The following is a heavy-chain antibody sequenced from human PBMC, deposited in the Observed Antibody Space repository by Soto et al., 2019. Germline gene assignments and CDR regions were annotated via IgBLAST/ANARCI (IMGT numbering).Heavy chain of an antibody. CDR3: AKGPFFDWLFPHLDY. CDR2: ISYDGSNK. J-gene: IGHJ4*02. Sequence: QVQLVESGGGVVQPGRSLRLSCAASGFTFSSYGMHWVRQAPGKGLEWVAVISYDGSNKYYADSVKGRFTISRDNSKNTLYLQMNSLRAEDTAVYYCAKGPFFDWLFPHLDYWGQGTLVTVSS. D-gene: IGHD3-9*01. V-gene: IGHV3-30*18. CDR1: GFTFSSYG.